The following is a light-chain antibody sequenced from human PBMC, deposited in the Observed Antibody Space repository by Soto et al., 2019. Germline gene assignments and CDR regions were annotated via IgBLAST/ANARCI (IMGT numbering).Light chain of an antibody. Sequence: DIQMTQSPSTLSGSVGDRVTITCRASQTISSWLAWYQQKPGKVPKLLIYAASTLQSGVPSRFSGSGSGTDFTFTISSLQPEDIATYYCQQYDNLPLTFGGGPKVDIK. J-gene: IGKJ4*01. CDR1: QTISSW. CDR3: QQYDNLPLT. V-gene: IGKV1-27*01. CDR2: AAS.